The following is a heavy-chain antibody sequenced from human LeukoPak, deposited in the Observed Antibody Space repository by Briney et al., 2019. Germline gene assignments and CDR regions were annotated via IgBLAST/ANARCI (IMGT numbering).Heavy chain of an antibody. D-gene: IGHD3-10*01. V-gene: IGHV4-39*01. CDR3: ARLLDRYGGQYYFDY. J-gene: IGHJ4*02. CDR1: GNSISSTSYY. Sequence: SETLSLTCTVFGNSISSTSYYWGWIRQPPGKGLEWIGSIYYSGSTYYNPSLKSRVTIFVDTSKNQFSLKLSSVTAADTAVYYCARLLDRYGGQYYFDYWGQGTLVTVSS. CDR2: IYYSGST.